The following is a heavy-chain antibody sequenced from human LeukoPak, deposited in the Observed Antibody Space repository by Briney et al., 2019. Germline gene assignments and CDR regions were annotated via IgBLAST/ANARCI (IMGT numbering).Heavy chain of an antibody. CDR3: ARDLGYSHGYGV. V-gene: IGHV1-69*05. J-gene: IGHJ4*02. CDR2: IIPIFGTA. D-gene: IGHD5-18*01. Sequence: GASVKVSCKASGGTFSSYAITWVRQAPGQGLEWMGGIIPIFGTANYAQKLQGRVTMTTDTSTSTAYMELRSLRSDDTAVYYCARDLGYSHGYGVWGQGTLVTVSS. CDR1: GGTFSSYA.